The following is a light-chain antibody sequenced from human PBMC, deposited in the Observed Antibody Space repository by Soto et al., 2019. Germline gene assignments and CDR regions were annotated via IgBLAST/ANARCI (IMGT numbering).Light chain of an antibody. CDR1: QTISGS. J-gene: IGKJ4*01. CDR2: GAS. CDR3: QQYNRWPLT. V-gene: IGKV3-15*01. Sequence: EIVMTQSPATLSMSSGERATLSCWASQTISGSLAWYQQEPGQAPRLLIYGASTRAAGVPVRFSGSGSGTEFTLTINRLETEDFAVYYCQQYNRWPLTFGGGTKVDIK.